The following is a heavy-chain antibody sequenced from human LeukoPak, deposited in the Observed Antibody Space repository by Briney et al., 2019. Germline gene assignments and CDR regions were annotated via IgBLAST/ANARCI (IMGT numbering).Heavy chain of an antibody. CDR2: MNPNSGNT. J-gene: IGHJ3*02. CDR1: GYTFTRYD. CDR3: ARVARRPVKGDDAFDI. V-gene: IGHV1-8*01. Sequence: ASVTVSCKASGYTFTRYDINGVRQAAGQGGEGMGWMNPNSGNTGYAQNFQGRVTMTRNTSISTAYMELSSLRSEDTAVYYCARVARRPVKGDDAFDIWGQGTMATVSS. D-gene: IGHD1-26*01.